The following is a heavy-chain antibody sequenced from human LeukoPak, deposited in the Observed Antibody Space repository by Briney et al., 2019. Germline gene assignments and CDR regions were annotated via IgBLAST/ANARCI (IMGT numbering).Heavy chain of an antibody. Sequence: ASVKVSCKASGYTFTGYYMHWVRQAPGHGLEWMGWINPNSGGTNYAQKFQGRVTMTRDTSISTAYMELSRLRSDDTAVYYCARALRYSSSWYYFDYWGQGTLVTVSS. CDR2: INPNSGGT. J-gene: IGHJ4*02. V-gene: IGHV1-2*02. CDR1: GYTFTGYY. CDR3: ARALRYSSSWYYFDY. D-gene: IGHD6-13*01.